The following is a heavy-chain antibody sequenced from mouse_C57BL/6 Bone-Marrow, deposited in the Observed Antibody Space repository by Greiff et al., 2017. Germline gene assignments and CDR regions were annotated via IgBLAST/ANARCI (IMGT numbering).Heavy chain of an antibody. CDR3: ARGLDY. CDR1: GYTFTSYW. CDR2: IHPNSGST. V-gene: IGHV1-64*01. Sequence: VQLQQPGAELVKPGASVMLSCKASGYTFTSYWMHWVKLRPGQGLEWIGMIHPNSGSTNYNEKFNSKATLTVDKSSSTAYMQLSSLTSEDSAVYYCARGLDYWGQGTTLTVSS. J-gene: IGHJ2*01.